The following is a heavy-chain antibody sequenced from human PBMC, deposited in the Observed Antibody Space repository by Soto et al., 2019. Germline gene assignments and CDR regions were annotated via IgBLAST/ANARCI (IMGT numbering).Heavy chain of an antibody. V-gene: IGHV3-49*04. CDR3: TRDPGASSSWQNWFDP. CDR2: IRSKAYGGTT. J-gene: IGHJ5*02. CDR1: GFTFGDYA. Sequence: EVQLVESGGGLVQPGRSLRLSCTASGFTFGDYAMSWVRQAPGKGLEWVGFIRSKAYGGTTEYAASVKGRFTISRDDSKSIAYLQMNSLKTEDTAVYYCTRDPGASSSWQNWFDPWGQGTLVTVSS. D-gene: IGHD6-13*01.